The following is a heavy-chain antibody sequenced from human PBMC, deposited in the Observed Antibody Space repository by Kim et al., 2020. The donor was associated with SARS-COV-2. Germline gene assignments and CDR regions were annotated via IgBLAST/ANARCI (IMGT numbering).Heavy chain of an antibody. D-gene: IGHD2-21*02. CDR2: IYHSGST. V-gene: IGHV4-4*02. CDR3: ATLDGGNSGDY. CDR1: GGSIRSRNW. Sequence: SETLSLTCAVSGGSIRSRNWWSWVRQPPGKGLEWIGEIYHSGSTNYNPSLKSRVTISVDKSKNHFSLKLSSVTAADTAVYYCATLDGGNSGDYWGQGTLVTVSS. J-gene: IGHJ4*02.